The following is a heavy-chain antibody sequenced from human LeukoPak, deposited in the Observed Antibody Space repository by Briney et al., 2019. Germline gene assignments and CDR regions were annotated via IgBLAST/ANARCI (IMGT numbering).Heavy chain of an antibody. CDR2: ISGSGVNR. Sequence: PGGSLRLSCAASGFTFRNYAMAWFRQAPGKGLEWVSAISGSGVNRYFADSVKGRFTISRDNSRNALYLQMNSLRAEDTAVYFCARQVGPDYWGEGALVTVSS. J-gene: IGHJ4*02. CDR3: ARQVGPDY. V-gene: IGHV3-23*01. CDR1: GFTFRNYA.